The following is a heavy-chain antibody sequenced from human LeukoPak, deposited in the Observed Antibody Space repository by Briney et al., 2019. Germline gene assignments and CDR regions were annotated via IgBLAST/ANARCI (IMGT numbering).Heavy chain of an antibody. V-gene: IGHV3-74*01. J-gene: IGHJ3*02. D-gene: IGHD1-26*01. CDR2: INGDGSST. CDR1: GFTFRSHW. CDR3: ARAATGTAGAFDI. Sequence: AGGSLRLSCAASGFTFRSHWMHWVRQAPGKGLVWVSRINGDGSSTSYADSVKGRFTISRDNAKNTLYLQMNSLGVEDTAVYYCARAATGTAGAFDIWGQGTMVTVSS.